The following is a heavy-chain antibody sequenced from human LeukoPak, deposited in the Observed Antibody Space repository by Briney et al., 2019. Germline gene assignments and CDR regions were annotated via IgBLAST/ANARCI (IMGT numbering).Heavy chain of an antibody. CDR1: GYTFTSYY. J-gene: IGHJ4*02. CDR3: ARDLAAGGH. Sequence: GASVKVSCKASGYTFTSYYIHWVRQAPGQGLEWMGIINPTGGSTTYAQMLQGRVTMTRDTSTSTVYMELYSLRSDDTAVYYCARDLAAGGHWGQGTLVTVSS. CDR2: INPTGGST. V-gene: IGHV1-46*04. D-gene: IGHD6-13*01.